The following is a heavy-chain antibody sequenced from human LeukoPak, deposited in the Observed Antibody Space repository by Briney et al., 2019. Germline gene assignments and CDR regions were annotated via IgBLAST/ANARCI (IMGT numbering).Heavy chain of an antibody. Sequence: PGGSLRLSCAASGFTFSSYSMNWVRHAQGKGLEWVSSIISSSSYIYYADSVKGRLTISRDNAKNSLYLQMNSLRSEDTAVYYCESDSDILTGYAYSYGMDVWGQGTTVTVSS. V-gene: IGHV3-21*01. CDR3: ESDSDILTGYAYSYGMDV. D-gene: IGHD3-9*01. CDR1: GFTFSSYS. CDR2: IISSSSYI. J-gene: IGHJ6*02.